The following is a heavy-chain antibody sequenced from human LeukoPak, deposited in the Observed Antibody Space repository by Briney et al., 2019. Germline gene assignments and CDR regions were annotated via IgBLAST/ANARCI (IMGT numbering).Heavy chain of an antibody. CDR2: ISGSGGST. CDR1: GFTFSSYA. Sequence: GGSLRLSCAASGFTFSSYALSCVRQAPGKGLEWVSGISGSGGSTHYADSVKGRFTISRDKSKNTLYLEMNSLRAEDTAVYYCAKDRDSSSWYLGSCFGDYWGQGTLVTVSS. D-gene: IGHD6-13*01. J-gene: IGHJ4*02. CDR3: AKDRDSSSWYLGSCFGDY. V-gene: IGHV3-23*01.